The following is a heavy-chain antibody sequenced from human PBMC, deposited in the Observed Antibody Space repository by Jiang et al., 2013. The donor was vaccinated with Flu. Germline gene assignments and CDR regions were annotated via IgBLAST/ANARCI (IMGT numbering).Heavy chain of an antibody. CDR3: ASGGVATKLPFDY. J-gene: IGHJ4*02. V-gene: IGHV1-69*04. Sequence: GAEVKKPGSSVKVSCKASGGTFSSYAISWVRQAPGQGLEWMGRIIPILGIANYAQKFQGRVTITADKSTSTAYMELSSLRSEDTAVYYCASGGVATKLPFDYWGQGTLVTVSS. CDR1: GGTFSSYA. CDR2: IIPILGIA. D-gene: IGHD5-12*01.